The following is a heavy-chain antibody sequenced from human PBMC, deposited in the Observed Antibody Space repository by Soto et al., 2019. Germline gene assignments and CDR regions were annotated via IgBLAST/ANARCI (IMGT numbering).Heavy chain of an antibody. Sequence: GASMKCSSKASDSTFADNGIIELRQTPGQPPERMGCITRLNRKRSYAHKFRHRVTMTIDTSTTKNYMELRRLRLDATAVYFCARARRNCYTYFDYWGQGTLVTVSS. D-gene: IGHD3-16*02. J-gene: IGHJ4*01. CDR3: ARARRNCYTYFDY. CDR2: ITRLNRKR. V-gene: IGHV1-18*01. CDR1: DSTFADNG.